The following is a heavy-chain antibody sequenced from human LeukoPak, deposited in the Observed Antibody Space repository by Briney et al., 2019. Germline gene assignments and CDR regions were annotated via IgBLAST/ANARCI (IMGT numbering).Heavy chain of an antibody. J-gene: IGHJ4*02. CDR2: ISYDGSSK. CDR1: GFPFSSYG. CDR3: AKDDGDILTGYYWT. Sequence: GGSLRLSCAASGFPFSSYGMHWVRQAPGKGLEWVAVISYDGSSKYYADSVKGRFTISRDNSKNTLYLQMNSLRAEDTAVYYCAKDDGDILTGYYWTWGQGTLVTVSS. V-gene: IGHV3-30*18. D-gene: IGHD3-9*01.